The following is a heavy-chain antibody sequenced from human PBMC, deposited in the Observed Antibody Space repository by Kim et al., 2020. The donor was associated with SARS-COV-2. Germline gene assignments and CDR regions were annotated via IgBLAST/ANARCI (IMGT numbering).Heavy chain of an antibody. CDR2: IYHSGST. J-gene: IGHJ5*02. CDR1: GYSISSGYY. CDR3: ARVSWGIAARRGWFDP. Sequence: SETLSLTCTVSGYSISSGYYWGWIRQPPGKGLEWIGSIYHSGSTYYNPSLKSRVTISVDTSKNQFSLKLSSVTAADTAVYYCARVSWGIAARRGWFDPWGQGTLVTVSS. V-gene: IGHV4-38-2*02. D-gene: IGHD6-6*01.